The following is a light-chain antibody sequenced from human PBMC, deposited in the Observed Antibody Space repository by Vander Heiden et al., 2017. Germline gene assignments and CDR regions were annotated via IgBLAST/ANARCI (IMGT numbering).Light chain of an antibody. CDR1: QDVTNY. Sequence: DIQMTQSPTSLSASVGDRVTISCRASQDVTNYLSWYQQKPGKAPKLLVSAASTLQSGVPSRFRGSGSGTDFTLTITGLQPDDFATYYCQQSVKTPFIFGHGTKVDVK. V-gene: IGKV1-39*01. CDR3: QQSVKTPFI. J-gene: IGKJ3*01. CDR2: AAS.